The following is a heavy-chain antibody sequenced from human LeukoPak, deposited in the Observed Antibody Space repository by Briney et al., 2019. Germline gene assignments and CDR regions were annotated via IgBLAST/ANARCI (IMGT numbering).Heavy chain of an antibody. J-gene: IGHJ5*02. Sequence: GGSLRLSCAASGFTFSRFTMNWVRQAPGKGLEWVSGISGSGGSTYYADSVKGRFTISRDNSKNTLYLQMTSLRAEDTAVYYCAKSSGWRPDWFDPWGQGTLVTVSS. V-gene: IGHV3-23*01. CDR1: GFTFSRFT. CDR3: AKSSGWRPDWFDP. D-gene: IGHD6-19*01. CDR2: ISGSGGST.